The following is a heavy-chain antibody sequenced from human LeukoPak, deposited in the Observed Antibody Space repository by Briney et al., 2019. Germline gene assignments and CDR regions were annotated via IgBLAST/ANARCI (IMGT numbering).Heavy chain of an antibody. V-gene: IGHV4-38-2*02. D-gene: IGHD3-22*01. Sequence: SETLSLTCTVSGYCISSGYYWGWIRQPPGKGLEWIGSIYYSGSTYYNPSLKSRVTISVDTSKNQFSLKLSSVTAADTAVYYCARGDYEGSIRVWGQGTMVTVSS. J-gene: IGHJ3*01. CDR3: ARGDYEGSIRV. CDR1: GYCISSGYY. CDR2: IYYSGST.